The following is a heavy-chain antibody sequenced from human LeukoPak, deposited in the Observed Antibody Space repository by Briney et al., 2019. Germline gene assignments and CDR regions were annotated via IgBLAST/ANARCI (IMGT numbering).Heavy chain of an antibody. CDR2: IYTSGST. V-gene: IGHV4-61*02. J-gene: IGHJ6*03. CDR3: ARDGGSSPGYYYYYMDV. CDR1: GGSISSGSYY. D-gene: IGHD6-6*01. Sequence: TSETLSLTCTVSGGSISSGSYYWSWIRQPAGKGLEWIGRIYTSGSTNYNPSLKSRVTMSVDTSKNQFSLKLSSVTAADTAVYYCARDGGSSPGYYYYYMDVWGKGTTVTVSS.